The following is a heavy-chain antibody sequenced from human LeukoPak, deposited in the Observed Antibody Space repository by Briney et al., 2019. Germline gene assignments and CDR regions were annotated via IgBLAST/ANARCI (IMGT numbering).Heavy chain of an antibody. V-gene: IGHV1-18*01. CDR2: ISPYNGKT. D-gene: IGHD3-16*02. CDR3: ARELPVWGSYRYFGY. CDR1: GYAFTNYV. Sequence: SVKVSCKASGYAFTNYVISWVRQAPGQGLERMGWISPYNGKTDYAEKLQDRVTITADTSTSIVYMELQSLRSDDTAVYYCARELPVWGSYRYFGYWGQGTVVTVSS. J-gene: IGHJ4*01.